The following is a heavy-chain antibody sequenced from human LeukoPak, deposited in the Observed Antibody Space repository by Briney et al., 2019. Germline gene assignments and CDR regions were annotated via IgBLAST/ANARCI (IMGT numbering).Heavy chain of an antibody. D-gene: IGHD2-15*01. CDR3: ARDYWYYYYYYMDV. CDR1: GGYISSSSYY. CDR2: IYDSENT. V-gene: IGHV4-39*07. J-gene: IGHJ6*03. Sequence: SETLSLTCTVSGGYISSSSYYWGWIRQPPGKGLEWIGSIYDSENTYYNPSLKSRVTISVDTSKNQFSLKLSSVTAADTAVYYCARDYWYYYYYYMDVWGKGTTVTISS.